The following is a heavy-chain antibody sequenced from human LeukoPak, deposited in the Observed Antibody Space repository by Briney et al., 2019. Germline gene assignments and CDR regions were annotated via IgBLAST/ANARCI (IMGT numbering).Heavy chain of an antibody. CDR3: ARDGIPYYYGSGSPERYYYYYMDV. Sequence: GASVKVSCKASGYTFTSYAMHWVRQAPGQRLEWMGWINAGNGNTKYSQEFQGRVTITRDTSASTAYMELSSLRSEDMAVYYCARDGIPYYYGSGSPERYYYYYMDVWGKGTTVTVSS. J-gene: IGHJ6*03. CDR2: INAGNGNT. CDR1: GYTFTSYA. D-gene: IGHD3-10*01. V-gene: IGHV1-3*03.